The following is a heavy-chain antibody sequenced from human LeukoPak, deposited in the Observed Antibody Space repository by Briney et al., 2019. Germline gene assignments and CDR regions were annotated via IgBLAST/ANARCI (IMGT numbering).Heavy chain of an antibody. V-gene: IGHV3-23*01. J-gene: IGHJ4*02. CDR1: AFTFSSYA. CDR3: AKDVVGALNYFDY. Sequence: GGSLRLSCAASAFTFSSYAMSWVREAPGKGLEWVSGISGSGGSTYYADSVKGRFTISRNNSKNTLYLQMNRLRADDTAVYHCAKDVVGALNYFDYWGQGTLVTVSS. CDR2: ISGSGGST. D-gene: IGHD1-26*01.